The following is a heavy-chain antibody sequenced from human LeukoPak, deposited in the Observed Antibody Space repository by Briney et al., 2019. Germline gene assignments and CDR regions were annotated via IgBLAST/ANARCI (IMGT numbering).Heavy chain of an antibody. CDR3: TSRYCTNGVCYIDY. D-gene: IGHD2-8*01. J-gene: IGHJ4*02. CDR2: IKSKTDGGTT. Sequence: GGSLRLSCAASGFTFSTYSMSWVRQAPGKGLEWVGRIKSKTDGGTTDYAAPVKGRFTISRDDSKNTLYLQMNSLKTEDTAVYYCTSRYCTNGVCYIDYWGQGTLVTVSS. V-gene: IGHV3-15*01. CDR1: GFTFSTYS.